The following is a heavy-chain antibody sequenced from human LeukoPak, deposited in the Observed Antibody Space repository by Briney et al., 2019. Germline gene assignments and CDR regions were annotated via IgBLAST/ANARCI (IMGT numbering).Heavy chain of an antibody. D-gene: IGHD2-21*01. Sequence: GASVKVSCKTSGYTFTGYYMHWVRQAPGHGLEWLAWINPDSGATNFAQKFQDRVTMTRDTSISTAYMELSSLRSDDTAVYYCATSSHYSPMEYWGQGTLVNVSS. J-gene: IGHJ4*02. V-gene: IGHV1-2*02. CDR3: ATSSHYSPMEY. CDR2: INPDSGAT. CDR1: GYTFTGYY.